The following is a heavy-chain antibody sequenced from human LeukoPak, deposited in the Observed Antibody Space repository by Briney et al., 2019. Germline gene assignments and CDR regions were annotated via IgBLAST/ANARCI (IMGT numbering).Heavy chain of an antibody. V-gene: IGHV1-69*01. CDR2: IIPIFGTA. D-gene: IGHD6-19*01. CDR1: GGTFISYA. CDR3: ARDTLYSSGWSALDY. Sequence: GSSVKVSCKASGGTFISYAISWVRQAPGQGLEWMGGIIPIFGTANYAQKFQGRVTITADESTSTAYMELSSLRSEDTAVYYCARDTLYSSGWSALDYWGQGTLVTVSS. J-gene: IGHJ4*02.